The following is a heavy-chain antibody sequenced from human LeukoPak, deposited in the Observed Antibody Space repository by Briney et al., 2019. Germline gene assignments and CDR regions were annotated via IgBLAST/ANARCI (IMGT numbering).Heavy chain of an antibody. Sequence: SETLSPTCTVSGGSISSYYWSWIRQPPGKGLEWIGYIYYSGSTNYNPSLKSRVTISVDTSKNQFSLKLSSVTAADTAVYYCARARGRAYYYYYGMDVWGQGTTVTVSS. J-gene: IGHJ6*02. CDR3: ARARGRAYYYYYGMDV. D-gene: IGHD3-10*01. V-gene: IGHV4-59*01. CDR1: GGSISSYY. CDR2: IYYSGST.